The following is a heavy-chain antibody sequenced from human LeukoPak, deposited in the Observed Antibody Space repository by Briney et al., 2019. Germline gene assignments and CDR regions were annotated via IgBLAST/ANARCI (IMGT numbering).Heavy chain of an antibody. CDR2: IYTSGST. J-gene: IGHJ6*03. D-gene: IGHD2-2*01. CDR3: ARDNRGYCSSTSCLVGYYYYMDV. CDR1: GGSISSYY. V-gene: IGHV4-4*07. Sequence: SETLSLTCTVSGGSISSYYWSWIRQPAGKGLEWIGRIYTSGSTNYNPSLKSRVTMSVDTSKNQFSLKLSSVTAADTAVYYCARDNRGYCSSTSCLVGYYYYMDVWGKGTTVTISS.